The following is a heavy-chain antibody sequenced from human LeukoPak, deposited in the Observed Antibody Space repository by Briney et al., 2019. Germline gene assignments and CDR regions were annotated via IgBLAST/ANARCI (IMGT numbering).Heavy chain of an antibody. J-gene: IGHJ5*02. CDR2: IIPIFGTA. D-gene: IGHD5-12*01. Sequence: SVKVSCKASGGTFSSYAISWVRQAPGQGLEWMGGIIPIFGTANYAQKFQGRVTITTDESTSTAYMELSSLRSEDTAVYYCAREDSGYENWFDPWGQGTLVTVSS. CDR3: AREDSGYENWFDP. CDR1: GGTFSSYA. V-gene: IGHV1-69*05.